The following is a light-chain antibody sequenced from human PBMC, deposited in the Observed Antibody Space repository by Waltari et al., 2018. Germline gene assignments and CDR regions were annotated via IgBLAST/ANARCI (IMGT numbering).Light chain of an antibody. Sequence: QSALTQPPSASGSPGQSVTIPCTGPSSHVGGSNYVSWYQQHPGKAPKPMISEVSKRPSGVPDRFSGSKSGNTASLTVSGLQAEDEADYYCSSYAGNNIYVFGAGTKVTVL. CDR1: SSHVGGSNY. V-gene: IGLV2-8*01. CDR3: SSYAGNNIYV. CDR2: EVS. J-gene: IGLJ1*01.